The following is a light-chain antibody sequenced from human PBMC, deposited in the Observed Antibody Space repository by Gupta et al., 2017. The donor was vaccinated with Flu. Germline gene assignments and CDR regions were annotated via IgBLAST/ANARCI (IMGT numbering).Light chain of an antibody. CDR1: SANIGGKI. J-gene: IGLJ2*01. CDR2: INN. CDR3: STWDDSMNESVV. Sequence: QSVLTQPPSTSGTPGQRVTISCSGISANIGGKIVNWYQKLPGTAHKLRIDINNLRPAGVPDRFSCSNSGTSDSPTISGLQSEDEAEYDCSTWDDSMNESVVFGGGTKLTVL. V-gene: IGLV1-44*01.